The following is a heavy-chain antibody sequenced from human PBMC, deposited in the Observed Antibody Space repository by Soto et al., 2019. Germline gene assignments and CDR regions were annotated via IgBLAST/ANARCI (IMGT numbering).Heavy chain of an antibody. V-gene: IGHV3-7*01. J-gene: IGHJ4*02. CDR3: ATDLQGASLFDY. D-gene: IGHD1-26*01. CDR1: GFTVSSYG. Sequence: GGSLRLSCAASGFTVSSYGMSWVRQAPGKGLEWVANIKQDGSEKYYVDSVKGRFTTSRDNAKNSLYLQMNSLRAEDTAVYYCATDLQGASLFDYWGQGSLVTVSS. CDR2: IKQDGSEK.